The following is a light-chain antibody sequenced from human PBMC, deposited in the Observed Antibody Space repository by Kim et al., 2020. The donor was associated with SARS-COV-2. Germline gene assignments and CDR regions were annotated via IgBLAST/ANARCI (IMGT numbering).Light chain of an antibody. CDR3: NSRDSSSNHL. J-gene: IGLJ3*02. CDR1: SLRSYY. Sequence: SSELTQDPAVSVALGQTVRITCQGDSLRSYYASWYQQKPGQAPVLVIYGTNNRPSGIPDRFSGFSLGNTASLTITGAQAEDEADYYSNSRDSSSNHLFGG. CDR2: GTN. V-gene: IGLV3-19*01.